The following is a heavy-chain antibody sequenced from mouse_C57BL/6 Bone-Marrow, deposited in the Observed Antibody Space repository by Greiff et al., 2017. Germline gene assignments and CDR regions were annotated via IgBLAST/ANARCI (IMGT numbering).Heavy chain of an antibody. CDR2: INYDGSST. Sequence: EVQRVESEGGLVQPGSSMKLSCTASGFTFSDYYMAWVRQVPEKGLEWVANINYDGSSTYYLDFLKSRFIISRDNAKNILYLQMSSLKSEDTATYYCARDGGYYNAMDYWGQGTSVTVSS. D-gene: IGHD2-2*01. CDR1: GFTFSDYY. J-gene: IGHJ4*01. V-gene: IGHV5-16*01. CDR3: ARDGGYYNAMDY.